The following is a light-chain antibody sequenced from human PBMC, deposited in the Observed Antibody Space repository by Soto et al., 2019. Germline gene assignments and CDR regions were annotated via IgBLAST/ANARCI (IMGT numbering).Light chain of an antibody. CDR2: AAS. Sequence: DIQMTQSPSSVSASVGDSVTITCRASQSISGWLAWYQQKPGKAPKLLIYAASNLQSGVPSRFSGSGSGTDFTLTISSLQPEDFATYYCQQANSFPTTFGQGTKVEIK. V-gene: IGKV1-12*01. J-gene: IGKJ1*01. CDR3: QQANSFPTT. CDR1: QSISGW.